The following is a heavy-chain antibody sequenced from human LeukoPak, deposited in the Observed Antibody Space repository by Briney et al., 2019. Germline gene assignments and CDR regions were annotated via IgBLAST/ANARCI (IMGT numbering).Heavy chain of an antibody. Sequence: GESLKISCEGSGYSFTTYWIGWARQMPGKGLEWMGIIYPGDSDTRYRPSFQGQVTISADKSISTAYLQWSSLKASDTAMYYCALGMYRSGWRFDYWGQGTLVTVSS. CDR3: ALGMYRSGWRFDY. J-gene: IGHJ4*02. CDR2: IYPGDSDT. CDR1: GYSFTTYW. D-gene: IGHD6-19*01. V-gene: IGHV5-51*01.